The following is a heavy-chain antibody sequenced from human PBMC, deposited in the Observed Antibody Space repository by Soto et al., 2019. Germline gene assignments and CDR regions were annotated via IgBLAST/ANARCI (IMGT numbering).Heavy chain of an antibody. CDR3: ARDRRIDNGYHHYYTGTAV. Sequence: SRIRQTTGRGLEWVSIIYDSGATSYADSVRGRFTVSRDGFKNTLYLQMNSLRVEDTAVYYCARDRRIDNGYHHYYTGTAVRGQRTTVPVS. J-gene: IGHJ6*02. D-gene: IGHD1-26*01. V-gene: IGHV3-53*01. CDR2: IYDSGAT.